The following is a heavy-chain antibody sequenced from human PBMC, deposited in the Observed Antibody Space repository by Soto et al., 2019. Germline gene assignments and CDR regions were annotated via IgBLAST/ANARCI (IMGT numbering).Heavy chain of an antibody. CDR3: ARTVASAGPDAFDI. CDR1: GFTFSTYA. D-gene: IGHD6-13*01. V-gene: IGHV3-30-3*01. J-gene: IGHJ3*02. CDR2: ITSDGSKK. Sequence: QVQLVESGGGVVQPGTSLIISCVGSGFTFSTYAMHWVRQAPGKGLQWVSVITSDGSKKYSADSVKGRFIISRDNYKNTLYLQMNTLRTEDTAVYYGARTVASAGPDAFDIWGQGTVLTVSS.